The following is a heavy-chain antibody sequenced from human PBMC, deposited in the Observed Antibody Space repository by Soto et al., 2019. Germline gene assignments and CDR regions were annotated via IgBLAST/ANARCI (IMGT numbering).Heavy chain of an antibody. J-gene: IGHJ4*02. CDR1: GGSMIRYY. D-gene: IGHD5-12*01. CDR3: ARRIVATETSDY. V-gene: IGHV4-59*08. Sequence: SETLALTCTVSGGSMIRYYWSWIRQPPGRGLEWIGFIYYAGSTKYNPSLNSRVTISVDTSKNQFSLTVTSVTAADTAVYYCARRIVATETSDYWGQGTLVTVSS. CDR2: IYYAGST.